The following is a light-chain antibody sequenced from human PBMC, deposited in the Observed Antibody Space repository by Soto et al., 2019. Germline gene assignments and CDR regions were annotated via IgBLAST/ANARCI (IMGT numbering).Light chain of an antibody. CDR1: SNDIGAYNY. Sequence: QSVLTQPPSASGSPGQSVTISCTGTSNDIGAYNYVSWYQHHPGKVPKLSIYEVFRRPSGVPDRFSASKSGNTASLTVSGLQPEDEADYYCLSYVGRETGVFGSGTKLTVL. V-gene: IGLV2-8*01. CDR3: LSYVGRETGV. CDR2: EVF. J-gene: IGLJ1*01.